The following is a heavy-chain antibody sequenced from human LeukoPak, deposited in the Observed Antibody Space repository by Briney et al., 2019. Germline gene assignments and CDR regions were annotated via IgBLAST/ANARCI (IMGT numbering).Heavy chain of an antibody. CDR3: ARDYPSSGYYSI. CDR1: GYTFTGYY. J-gene: IGHJ4*02. Sequence: ASVKVSCKASGYTFTGYYMHWVRQAPGQGLEWMGWINPNSGGTNYAQKFQGRVTMTRDTSISTAYMELSRLRSDDTAVYYCARDYPSSGYYSIWGQGTLVTVSS. V-gene: IGHV1-2*02. D-gene: IGHD3-22*01. CDR2: INPNSGGT.